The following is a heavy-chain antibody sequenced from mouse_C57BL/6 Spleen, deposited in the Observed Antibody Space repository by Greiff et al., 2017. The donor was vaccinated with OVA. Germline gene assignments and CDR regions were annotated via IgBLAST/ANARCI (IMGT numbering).Heavy chain of an antibody. Sequence: VQLVESGAELARPGASVKMSCKASGYTFTSYTMHWVKQRPGQGLEWIGYINPSSGYTKYNQKFKDKATLTADKYSSTAYMQLSSLTSEDSAVYYCARRDYYAMDYWGQGTSVTVSS. J-gene: IGHJ4*01. CDR1: GYTFTSYT. V-gene: IGHV1-4*01. CDR3: ARRDYYAMDY. CDR2: INPSSGYT.